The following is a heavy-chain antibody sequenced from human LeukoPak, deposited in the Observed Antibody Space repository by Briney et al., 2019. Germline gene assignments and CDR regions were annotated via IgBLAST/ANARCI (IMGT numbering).Heavy chain of an antibody. Sequence: GGSLRLPCEGSAFIFSGLGVNWVGQAPGEGLVWVSRTNEHGTIINYADSVKGRFTISRDNAKNTLYLQMNSLRTEDSAIYYCVVDLSGSADYWGQGTLVTVSS. CDR3: VVDLSGSADY. V-gene: IGHV3-74*01. D-gene: IGHD3-10*01. CDR1: AFIFSGLG. CDR2: TNEHGTII. J-gene: IGHJ4*02.